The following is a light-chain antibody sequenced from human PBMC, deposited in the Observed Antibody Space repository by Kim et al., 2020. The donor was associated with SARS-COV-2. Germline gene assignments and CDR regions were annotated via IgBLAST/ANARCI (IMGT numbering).Light chain of an antibody. CDR1: SSNIGTNT. CDR2: TSN. CDR3: GAWDDTLKGYV. V-gene: IGLV1-44*01. Sequence: QLVLTQPPSASGTPGQRVTISCSGSSSNIGTNTVNWYQQLPGTAPKLLIYTSNQRPSGVPDRFSGSKSGTSASLAISGLQSEDEGDYYCGAWDDTLKGYVFGTGTKVTVL. J-gene: IGLJ1*01.